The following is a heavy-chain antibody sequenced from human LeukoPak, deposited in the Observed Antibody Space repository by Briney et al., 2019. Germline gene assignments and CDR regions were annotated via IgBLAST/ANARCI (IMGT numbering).Heavy chain of an antibody. Sequence: PGDSLRLSCAASGFTFGSCAMNWVRQAPGKGLEWVSGVSGSGSGTYYADSVKGRFTISRDNSKNTLYLQMNSLRAEDTALYYCAKDPGVVPAHYFDYWGQGTLVTVSS. D-gene: IGHD2-2*01. J-gene: IGHJ4*02. V-gene: IGHV3-23*01. CDR1: GFTFGSCA. CDR2: VSGSGSGT. CDR3: AKDPGVVPAHYFDY.